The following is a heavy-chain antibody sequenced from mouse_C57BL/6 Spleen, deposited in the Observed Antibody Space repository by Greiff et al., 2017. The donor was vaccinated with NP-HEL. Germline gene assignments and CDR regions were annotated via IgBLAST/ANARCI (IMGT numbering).Heavy chain of an antibody. Sequence: EVQVVESGGDLVKPGGSLKLSCAASGFTFSSYGMSWVRQTPDKRLEWVATISSGGSYTYYPDSVKGRFTISRDNAKNTLYLQMSSLKSEDTAMYYCARPGVYYFDYWGQGTTLTVSS. CDR1: GFTFSSYG. J-gene: IGHJ2*01. V-gene: IGHV5-6*01. CDR2: ISSGGSYT. CDR3: ARPGVYYFDY.